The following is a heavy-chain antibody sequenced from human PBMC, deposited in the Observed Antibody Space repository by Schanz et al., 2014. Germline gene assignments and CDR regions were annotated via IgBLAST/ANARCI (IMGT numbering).Heavy chain of an antibody. V-gene: IGHV4-59*05. CDR1: SASIRTYY. J-gene: IGHJ4*02. D-gene: IGHD3-10*02. CDR2: IFYSGST. CDR3: ARENVGRGFDY. Sequence: QVQLQESGPGLVKPSGTLSLTCTVSSASIRTYYWSWIRQPPGKGLEWIGSIFYSGSTYYNLSLKSRVSISLNTSKNHFPRKGTSVTAAETAVYYCARENVGRGFDYWGRGALVTVSS.